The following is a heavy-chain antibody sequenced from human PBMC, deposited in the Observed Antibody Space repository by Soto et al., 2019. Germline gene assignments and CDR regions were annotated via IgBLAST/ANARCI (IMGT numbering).Heavy chain of an antibody. D-gene: IGHD1-26*01. CDR1: GGTFSNYA. CDR3: ARDGRSDDAFDI. J-gene: IGHJ3*02. V-gene: IGHV1-69*12. CDR2: IIPIFGTP. Sequence: QVQLVQSGAEVKKPGSSVKVSCKASGGTFSNYAISWVRQAPGQGLEWMGGIIPIFGTPNYAQKFQGRVTITADESTSPVYMELSRRRSGDAAGYYCARDGRSDDAFDIWGQGTMVTVSS.